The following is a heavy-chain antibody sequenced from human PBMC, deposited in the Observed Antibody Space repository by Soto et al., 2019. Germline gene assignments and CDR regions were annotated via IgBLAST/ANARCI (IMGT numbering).Heavy chain of an antibody. CDR2: IYYSGST. CDR1: GGSISSGDYY. V-gene: IGHV4-30-4*01. Sequence: SETLSLTCTVSGGSISSGDYYWSWIRQPPGKGLEWIGYIYYSGSTFYNPSLKSRVTISVDTYKNQFSLKLSSVTAADTAVYYCASHDYAHYGIDVWGQGTTVTVSS. J-gene: IGHJ6*02. D-gene: IGHD4-17*01. CDR3: ASHDYAHYGIDV.